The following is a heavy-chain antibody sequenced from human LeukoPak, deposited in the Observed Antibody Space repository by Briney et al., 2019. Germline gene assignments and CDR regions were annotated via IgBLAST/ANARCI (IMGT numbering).Heavy chain of an antibody. CDR1: GYTFTGYY. CDR3: ARILRITMVRGVTLGY. D-gene: IGHD3-10*01. CDR2: MNPNSGNT. V-gene: IGHV1-8*02. J-gene: IGHJ4*02. Sequence: GASVKVSCKASGYTFTGYYMHWVRQAPGQGLEWMGWMNPNSGNTGYAQKFQGRVTMTRNTSISTAYMELSSLRSEDTAVYYCARILRITMVRGVTLGYWGQGTLVTVSS.